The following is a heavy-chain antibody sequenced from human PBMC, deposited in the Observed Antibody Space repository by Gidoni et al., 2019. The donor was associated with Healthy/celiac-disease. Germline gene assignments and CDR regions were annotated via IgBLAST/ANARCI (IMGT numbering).Heavy chain of an antibody. CDR3: ARRDSDCSGGSCYPRWFDP. CDR2: IYSSGST. V-gene: IGHV4-39*01. CDR1: GGSTSSTRYY. J-gene: IGHJ5*02. Sequence: QLQLQESAPGLVQPSGTLSLPSTVCGGSTSSTRYYWGWIPPPPGKGLEWIGSIYSSGSTHYNPPIKSRVTISVDMSKNQFSLKLSSVTAADTAVYYGARRDSDCSGGSCYPRWFDPWGQGTLVTVSS. D-gene: IGHD2-15*01.